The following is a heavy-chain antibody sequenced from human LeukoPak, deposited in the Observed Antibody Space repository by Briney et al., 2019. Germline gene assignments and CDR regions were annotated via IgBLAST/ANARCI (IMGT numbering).Heavy chain of an antibody. V-gene: IGHV1-69*04. CDR1: EATFSSYA. J-gene: IGHJ4*02. D-gene: IGHD5-24*01. CDR2: ITPIFGIA. Sequence: SVKVSCKASEATFSSYAISGVQQAPGQGLEWMGRITPIFGIANYAQKFQGRVTITADKSTSTAYMELSSLRSEDTAVYYCARDHARTGVATIPFDYWGQGTLVTVSS. CDR3: ARDHARTGVATIPFDY.